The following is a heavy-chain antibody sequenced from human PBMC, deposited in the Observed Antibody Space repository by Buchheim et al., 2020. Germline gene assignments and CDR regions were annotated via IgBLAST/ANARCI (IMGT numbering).Heavy chain of an antibody. V-gene: IGHV3-53*02. J-gene: IGHJ6*02. CDR2: IYGSGST. CDR3: ARLLGGMDV. Sequence: EVQLVETGGGLIQPGGSLRLSCAISGFTVSSSYMTWVRQAPGKGLEWVSIIYGSGSTYYADFVKGRFTISRDISKNTVDLQMNSLRAEDTATYYCARLLGGMDVWGQGT. D-gene: IGHD3-16*01. CDR1: GFTVSSSY.